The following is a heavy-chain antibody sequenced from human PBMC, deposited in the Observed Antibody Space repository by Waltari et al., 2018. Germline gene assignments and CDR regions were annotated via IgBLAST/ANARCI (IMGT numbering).Heavy chain of an antibody. J-gene: IGHJ4*02. V-gene: IGHV3-30*03. CDR3: ARESWGRDVSAPDY. CDR1: GFTFSGHV. CDR2: LLSDGSIK. Sequence: QVQLVESGGGVVKPGRSLRLSCVASGFTFSGHVMHWVRQRPGKGLEWVTNLLSDGSIKNYGDSVKGRFTISRDNSKNTVYLQMNSLRAEDTAVYYCARESWGRDVSAPDYWGQGTLVTVSS. D-gene: IGHD7-27*01.